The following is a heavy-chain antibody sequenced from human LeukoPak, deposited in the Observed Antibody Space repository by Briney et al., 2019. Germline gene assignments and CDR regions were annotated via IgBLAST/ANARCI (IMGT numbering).Heavy chain of an antibody. CDR3: AKGATVSATGTIDY. D-gene: IGHD6-13*01. J-gene: IGHJ4*02. V-gene: IGHV3-21*05. CDR1: GFSFSSHS. Sequence: GGSLRLSCVASGFSFSSHSMNWVRQAPGKGLEWVSYISSSSSYTNYADSVRGRFTISRDNAKNSLFLQMNSLRAEDTAVYYCAKGATVSATGTIDYWGQGTLVTVSS. CDR2: ISSSSSYT.